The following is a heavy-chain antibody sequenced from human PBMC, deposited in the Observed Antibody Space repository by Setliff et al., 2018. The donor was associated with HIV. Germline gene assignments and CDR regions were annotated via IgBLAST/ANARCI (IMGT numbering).Heavy chain of an antibody. CDR2: IYTSGST. D-gene: IGHD3-22*01. V-gene: IGHV4-61*02. J-gene: IGHJ3*02. CDR3: ARFYYHYDSTNDAFDI. Sequence: SETLSLTCTVSGGSISSGSYYWSWIRQPAGKGLEWIGRIYTSGSTNYNPSLKSRVTISVDTSKNQFSLKLSSVTAADTAVYYCARFYYHYDSTNDAFDIWGQGTMVTVSS. CDR1: GGSISSGSYY.